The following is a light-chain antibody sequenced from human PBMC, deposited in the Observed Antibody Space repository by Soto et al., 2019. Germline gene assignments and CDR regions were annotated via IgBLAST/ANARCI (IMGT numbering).Light chain of an antibody. CDR2: AAS. CDR3: QQYGSSLTWT. CDR1: QSVISNY. J-gene: IGKJ1*01. V-gene: IGKV3-20*01. Sequence: EVVLTQSPGTVSLSPGARVTLSCRASQSVISNYLAWYQQRPGQAPRLLIYAASRRATGIPDRFSGSGSGRDFTLSISSLEPEDFAVYYCQQYGSSLTWTFGQGTKVEMK.